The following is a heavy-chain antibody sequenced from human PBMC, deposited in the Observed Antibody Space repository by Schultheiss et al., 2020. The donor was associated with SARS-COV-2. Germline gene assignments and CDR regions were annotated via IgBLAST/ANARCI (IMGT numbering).Heavy chain of an antibody. V-gene: IGHV1-18*01. D-gene: IGHD4-11*01. CDR3: ARPNNYGYYYYYMDV. CDR1: GYTFTSYG. CDR2: ISAYNGNT. J-gene: IGHJ6*03. Sequence: GGSLRLSCKASGYTFTSYGISWVRQAPGQGLEWMGWISAYNGNTNYAQKLQGRVTMTRDTSISTAYMELSRLRSDDTAVYYCARPNNYGYYYYYMDVWGKGTTVTVSS.